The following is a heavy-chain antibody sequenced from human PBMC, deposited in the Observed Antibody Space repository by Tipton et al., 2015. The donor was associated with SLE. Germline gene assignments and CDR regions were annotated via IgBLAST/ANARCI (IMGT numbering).Heavy chain of an antibody. D-gene: IGHD5-18*01. CDR2: ISSSSSYI. J-gene: IGHJ3*02. V-gene: IGHV3-21*01. CDR1: GFTFSSYA. CDR3: ARDLGYSYGDAFDI. Sequence: SLRLSCAASGFTFSSYAMSWVRQAPGKGLEWVSSISSSSSYIYYADSVKGRFTISRDNAKNSLYLQMNSLRAEDTAVYYCARDLGYSYGDAFDIWGQGTMVTVSS.